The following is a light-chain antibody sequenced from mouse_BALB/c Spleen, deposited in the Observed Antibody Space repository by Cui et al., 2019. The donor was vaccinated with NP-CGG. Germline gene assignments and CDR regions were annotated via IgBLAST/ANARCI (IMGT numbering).Light chain of an antibody. Sequence: QAVVTQESALTTSPGETVTLTCRSSTGAVTTTNYANWVQEKPDHLFTGLIGGTNNRVPGVPARFSGSLIGDKAALTITGAQTEDEAIYFCALWYSNQWVFGGGTKTDCP. CDR1: TGAVTTTNY. CDR3: ALWYSNQWV. CDR2: GTN. V-gene: IGLV1*01. J-gene: IGLJ1*01.